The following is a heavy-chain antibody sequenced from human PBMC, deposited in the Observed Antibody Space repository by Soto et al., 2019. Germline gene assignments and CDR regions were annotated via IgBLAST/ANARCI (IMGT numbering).Heavy chain of an antibody. CDR2: ISSSSSYI. CDR3: ARGHVGRQQQEGS. D-gene: IGHD6-13*01. Sequence: EVQLVESGGGLVKPGGSLRLSCAASGFTFSSYSMNWVRQAPGKGLEWVSSISSSSSYIDYADSVKGRFTISRDNAKNSLYLQMNSLRAEDTAVYYCARGHVGRQQQEGSWGQGTLVTVSS. J-gene: IGHJ5*02. V-gene: IGHV3-21*01. CDR1: GFTFSSYS.